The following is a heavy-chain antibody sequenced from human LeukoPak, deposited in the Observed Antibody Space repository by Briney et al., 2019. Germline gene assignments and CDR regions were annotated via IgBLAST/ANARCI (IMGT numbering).Heavy chain of an antibody. J-gene: IGHJ4*02. CDR1: GYSFTTYG. Sequence: GASVKVSCKAAGYSFTTYGISWVRQAPGQGLEWMGWISAHNGDTNYAQNLQGRVTMTTDTSTNTAYMGLRSLRSDDTAVYYCARDPPTYYYDSSAHYFDYWGQGTLVTVSS. CDR2: ISAHNGDT. CDR3: ARDPPTYYYDSSAHYFDY. V-gene: IGHV1-18*01. D-gene: IGHD3-22*01.